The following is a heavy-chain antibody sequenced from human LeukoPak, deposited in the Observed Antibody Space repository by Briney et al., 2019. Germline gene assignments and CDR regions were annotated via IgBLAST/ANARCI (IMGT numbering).Heavy chain of an antibody. V-gene: IGHV1-8*01. CDR1: GYTFTSYD. J-gene: IGHJ4*02. CDR2: MNPNSGNT. CDR3: AKGPPMVRGLGDY. Sequence: GASVKVSCKASGYTFTSYDINWVRQATGQGLEWMGWMNPNSGNTGYAQKFQGRVTMTRNTSISTAYMDLSSLRSEDTAVYYCAKGPPMVRGLGDYWGQGTLVTVSS. D-gene: IGHD3-10*01.